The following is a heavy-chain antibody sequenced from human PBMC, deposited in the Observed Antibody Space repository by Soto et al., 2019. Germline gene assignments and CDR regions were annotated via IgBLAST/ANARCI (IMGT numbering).Heavy chain of an antibody. CDR1: GFTFSNYA. Sequence: EVQLLESGGGLVQPGGSLRLSCAASGFTFSNYAMSWVRQAPGKGLEWVSSISGSGGGSYYADSVKGRFTISRDNSQNTLHLQMNSLRAEDTAIYYCAKDLLCGNICGYFDYWGQGTLVTVSS. V-gene: IGHV3-23*01. CDR2: ISGSGGGS. CDR3: AKDLLCGNICGYFDY. J-gene: IGHJ4*02. D-gene: IGHD5-18*01.